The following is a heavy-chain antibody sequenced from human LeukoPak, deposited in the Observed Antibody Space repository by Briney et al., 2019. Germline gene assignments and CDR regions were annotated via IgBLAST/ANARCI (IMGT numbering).Heavy chain of an antibody. CDR1: GYTFTGYY. J-gene: IGHJ4*02. CDR2: IIPIFGTT. D-gene: IGHD3-22*01. CDR3: ARDGTYYYDSSGYYGVDY. V-gene: IGHV1-69*13. Sequence: ASVKVSCKASGYTFTGYYMHWVRQAPGQGLEWMGGIIPIFGTTNYAQKFQGRVTITEDESTSTAYMELSSLRSEDTAVYYCARDGTYYYDSSGYYGVDYWGQGTLVTVSS.